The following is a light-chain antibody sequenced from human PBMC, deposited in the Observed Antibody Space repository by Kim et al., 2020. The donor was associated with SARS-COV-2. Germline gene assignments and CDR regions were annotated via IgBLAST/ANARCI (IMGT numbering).Light chain of an antibody. V-gene: IGKV1-17*01. CDR2: GAS. J-gene: IGKJ5*01. Sequence: ESVGDRVAITGRASQDIGNDLGWYEQSPGRAPKRLIYGASNLQSGVPSRFSGSGSETEFTLTINSLQPEDFATYFFLQRRTYPITFGQGTRLEIK. CDR1: QDIGND. CDR3: LQRRTYPIT.